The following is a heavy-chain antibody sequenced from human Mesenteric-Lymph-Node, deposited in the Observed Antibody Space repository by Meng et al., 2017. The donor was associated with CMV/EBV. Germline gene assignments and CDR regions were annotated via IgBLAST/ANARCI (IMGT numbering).Heavy chain of an antibody. CDR1: EFTFGLYG. CDR2: IRHDGRST. Sequence: GGSLRLSCVGSEFTFGLYGMHWVRQAPGKGLEWVARIRHDGRSTAYADSVQGRFTISRDNSKSTLYLQMNSLRPDGTAVYYCARDALAVSPYYYGMGVWGQGTTVTVSS. V-gene: IGHV3-30*02. D-gene: IGHD6-19*01. CDR3: ARDALAVSPYYYGMGV. J-gene: IGHJ6*02.